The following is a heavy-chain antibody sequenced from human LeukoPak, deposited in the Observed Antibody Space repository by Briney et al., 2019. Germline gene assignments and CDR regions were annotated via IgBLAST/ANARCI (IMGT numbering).Heavy chain of an antibody. CDR1: GFTFSSYG. CDR2: IRYDGSNK. CDR3: AKEMDTVVTRDYFDY. D-gene: IGHD4-23*01. V-gene: IGHV3-30*02. J-gene: IGHJ4*02. Sequence: GGSLRLSCAAPGFTFSSYGMHWVRQAPGKGLEWVAFIRYDGSNKYYADSVKGRFTISRDNSKNTLYLQMNSLRAEDTAVYYCAKEMDTVVTRDYFDYWGQGTLVTVSS.